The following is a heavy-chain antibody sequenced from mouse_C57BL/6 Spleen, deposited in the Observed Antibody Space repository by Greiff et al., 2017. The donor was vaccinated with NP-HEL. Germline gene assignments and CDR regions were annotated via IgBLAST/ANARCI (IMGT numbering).Heavy chain of an antibody. J-gene: IGHJ2*01. D-gene: IGHD1-1*01. CDR1: GYTFTSYG. Sequence: QVQLQQSGAELARPGASVKLSCKASGYTFTSYGISWVKQRTGQGLEWIGEIYPRSGNTYYNEKFKGKATLTADKSSSTAYMELRSLTSAASAVYFCASYYGSSFPYYFDYWGQGTTLTVSS. CDR3: ASYYGSSFPYYFDY. V-gene: IGHV1-81*01. CDR2: IYPRSGNT.